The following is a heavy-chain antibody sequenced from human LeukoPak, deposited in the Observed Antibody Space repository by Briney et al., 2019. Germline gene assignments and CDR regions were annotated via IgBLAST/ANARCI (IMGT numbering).Heavy chain of an antibody. D-gene: IGHD3-22*01. J-gene: IGHJ6*02. CDR1: GYTFTGYY. CDR2: INPNSGGT. CDR3: ARDPWGSRGTGYYGMDV. Sequence: ASVKVSCKASGYTFTGYYMHWVRQAPGQGLEWMGWINPNSGGTNYAQKFQGRVTMTRDTSISTAYMELSRLRSDDTAVYYCARDPWGSRGTGYYGMDVWGQGTTVTVSS. V-gene: IGHV1-2*02.